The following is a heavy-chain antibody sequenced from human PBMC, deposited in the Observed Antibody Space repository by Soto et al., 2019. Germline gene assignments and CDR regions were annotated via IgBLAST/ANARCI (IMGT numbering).Heavy chain of an antibody. Sequence: PGGSLRLSCSVSGITFRNYAMHWVRQAPGRGLEYVSGITSDGDNTWHADSVKDRFTISRDNSDDTLYLQMSSLRPDDTAVYYCVNMLIARGGFDLWGQGTLVTAPQ. D-gene: IGHD2-21*01. CDR1: GITFRNYA. CDR2: ITSDGDNT. J-gene: IGHJ4*02. CDR3: VNMLIARGGFDL. V-gene: IGHV3-64D*08.